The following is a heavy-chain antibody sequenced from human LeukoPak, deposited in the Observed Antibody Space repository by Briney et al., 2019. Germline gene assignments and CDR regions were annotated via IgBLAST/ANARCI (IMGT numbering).Heavy chain of an antibody. V-gene: IGHV1-69*13. CDR2: IIPIFGTA. CDR1: GGTFSRYA. Sequence: SVKVSCKPSGGTFSRYAISWVRQAPGQGLEWMGGIIPIFGTANYAQKFQGRVTITADESTSTAYMELSSLRSEDTAVYYCARGGIAVAGSWTPADYWGQGTLVTVSS. J-gene: IGHJ4*02. D-gene: IGHD6-19*01. CDR3: ARGGIAVAGSWTPADY.